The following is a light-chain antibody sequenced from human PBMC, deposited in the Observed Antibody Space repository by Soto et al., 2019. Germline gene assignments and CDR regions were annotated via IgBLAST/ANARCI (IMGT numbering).Light chain of an antibody. V-gene: IGLV2-14*01. J-gene: IGLJ3*02. CDR2: EVS. CDR3: SSYTSDTTLV. CDR1: SSDVGGYNF. Sequence: QSALTQPASVSGSPGQSITISCTGTSSDVGGYNFVSWYQQHPGKAPKLLIFEVSNRPTGVSNRFSGSKSGDTASLTISGLQAEDEADYYCSSYTSDTTLVFGRGTKLTVL.